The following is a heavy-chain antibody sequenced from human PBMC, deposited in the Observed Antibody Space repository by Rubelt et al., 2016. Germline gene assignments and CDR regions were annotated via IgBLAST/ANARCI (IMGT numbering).Heavy chain of an antibody. J-gene: IGHJ6*02. D-gene: IGHD3-3*01. CDR2: INPNSGGT. CDR1: GYTFTGYY. V-gene: IGHV1-2*02. CDR3: ARNEDYDFWSGYYTGGMDV. Sequence: QVQLVQSGAEVKKPGASVKVSCKASGYTFTGYYMHWVRQAPGQGLEWMGWINPNSGGTNYAQKFQGRVTMTRDTSISTAYMELSRLRSDDTAVYYCARNEDYDFWSGYYTGGMDVWGQGTTVTVSS.